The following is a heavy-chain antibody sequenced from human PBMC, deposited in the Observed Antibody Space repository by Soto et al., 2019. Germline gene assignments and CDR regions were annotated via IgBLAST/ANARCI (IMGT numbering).Heavy chain of an antibody. V-gene: IGHV3-30*03. CDR3: ARDGHYDSSGHHYFFDT. CDR2: ISSDGSNK. J-gene: IGHJ4*02. D-gene: IGHD3-22*01. CDR1: GFTFSSYG. Sequence: QAQLVESGGGVVQPGRSLTLSCTASGFTFSSYGLHWVRQAPGEGLEWVTVISSDGSNKYYIDSVKGRFTISRDNSKNTLYLHMNSLRVEDTAVYYCARDGHYDSSGHHYFFDTWGQGTLVTVSS.